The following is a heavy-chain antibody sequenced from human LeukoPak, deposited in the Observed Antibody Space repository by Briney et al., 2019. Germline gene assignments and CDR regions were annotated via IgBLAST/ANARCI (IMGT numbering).Heavy chain of an antibody. CDR1: GFTFDDYT. V-gene: IGHV3-43*01. CDR2: ISWDGGSR. J-gene: IGHJ4*02. D-gene: IGHD1-26*01. Sequence: GESLRLSCAASGFTFDDYTIHWVRQAPGKGLEWVSLISWDGGSRYYADSVKGRFTISRDNSKNSLYLQMNSLRIEDTALYYCAKESDGGSFDIDYWGQGTLVTVSS. CDR3: AKESDGGSFDIDY.